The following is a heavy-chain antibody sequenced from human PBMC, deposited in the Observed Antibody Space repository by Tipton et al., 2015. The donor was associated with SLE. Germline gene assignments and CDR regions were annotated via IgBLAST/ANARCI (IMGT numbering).Heavy chain of an antibody. CDR1: GYSFTSYW. V-gene: IGHV5-10-1*01. Sequence: VQLVQSGAEVKKPGESLRISCKGSGYSFTSYWISWVRQMPGKGLEWMGRIDPSDSYTNYSPSFQGHVTISADKSISTAYLQWSSLKASDTAMYYCARHYDSSGYPPPFDYWGQGTLVTVSS. CDR2: IDPSDSYT. J-gene: IGHJ4*02. CDR3: ARHYDSSGYPPPFDY. D-gene: IGHD3-22*01.